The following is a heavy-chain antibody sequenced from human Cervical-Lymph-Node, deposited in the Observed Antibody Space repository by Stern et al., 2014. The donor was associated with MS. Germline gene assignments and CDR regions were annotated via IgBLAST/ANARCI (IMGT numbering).Heavy chain of an antibody. CDR2: LYWDDDK. V-gene: IGHV2-5*02. CDR3: AHRTSLPVILACNWFDP. Sequence: QVTLKESGPTLVKATQTLTLTCTFSGFSLGTRGVGVGWIRQTPGKAPEWLAILYWDDDKRYSPSFKNRVTITKDTTKNQVVLAMTNVDAEDTATYFCAHRTSLPVILACNWFDPWGQGILVTVSS. J-gene: IGHJ5*02. CDR1: GFSLGTRGVG. D-gene: IGHD2/OR15-2a*01.